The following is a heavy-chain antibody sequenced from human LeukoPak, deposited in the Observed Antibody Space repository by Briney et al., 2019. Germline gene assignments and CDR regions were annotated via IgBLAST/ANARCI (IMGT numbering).Heavy chain of an antibody. V-gene: IGHV3-23*01. D-gene: IGHD1-26*01. Sequence: PGGSLRLSCAASGFTFSSYAMSWVRQAPGKGLEWVSAISGSGGSTYYADSVKGRFTISRDNSKNTLYLQMNSLRAEDTAVYYCAKDRGGSSRPNWFDPWGQGTLVTVPS. CDR2: ISGSGGST. CDR3: AKDRGGSSRPNWFDP. CDR1: GFTFSSYA. J-gene: IGHJ5*02.